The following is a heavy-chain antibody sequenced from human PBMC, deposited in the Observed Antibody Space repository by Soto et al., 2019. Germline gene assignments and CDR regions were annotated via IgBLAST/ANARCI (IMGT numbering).Heavy chain of an antibody. CDR1: GFTASSNY. CDR2: IYSGGSK. CDR3: ARDYGYDYIWGSYRHDY. V-gene: IGHV3-66*01. Sequence: EVQLVESGGGLVQPGGSLRLSCAASGFTASSNYLSWVRQAPGKGLGGASVIYSGGSKYYEDSVRGRYTSSRDNSKNTLYLQMNSLRAEDTAVYYCARDYGYDYIWGSYRHDYWGQGTLVTVSS. D-gene: IGHD3-16*02. J-gene: IGHJ4*02.